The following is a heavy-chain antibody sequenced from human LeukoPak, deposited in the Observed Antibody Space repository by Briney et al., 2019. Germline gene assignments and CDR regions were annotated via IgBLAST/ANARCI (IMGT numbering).Heavy chain of an antibody. CDR2: IYYSGST. CDR1: GDSIGSYY. Sequence: SETLSLTCTVSGDSIGSYYWSWIRQPPGKGLEWIGYIYYSGSTNYNPSLKSRVTISVDTSKNQFSLKLSSVTAADTAVYYCARLYYDSSRYPNWFDPWGQGTLVTVSS. J-gene: IGHJ5*02. V-gene: IGHV4-59*08. CDR3: ARLYYDSSRYPNWFDP. D-gene: IGHD3-22*01.